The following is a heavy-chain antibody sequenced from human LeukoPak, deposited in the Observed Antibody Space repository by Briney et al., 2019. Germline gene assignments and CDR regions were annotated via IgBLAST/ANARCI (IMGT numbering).Heavy chain of an antibody. Sequence: PSETLSLTCTVSGGSISSYYWSWIRQPPGKGLEWIGYIYYSGGTNYNPSLKSRVTISVDTSKNQFSLKLSSVTAADTAVYYCASSDTAMVRPLAYWGQGTLVTVSS. J-gene: IGHJ4*02. V-gene: IGHV4-59*01. D-gene: IGHD5-18*01. CDR3: ASSDTAMVRPLAY. CDR1: GGSISSYY. CDR2: IYYSGGT.